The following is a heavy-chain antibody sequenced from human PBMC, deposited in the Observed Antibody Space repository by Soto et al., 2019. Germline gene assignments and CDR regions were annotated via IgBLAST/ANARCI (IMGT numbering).Heavy chain of an antibody. CDR1: GYTFTSYA. CDR3: ARGLDIVVVVAAQWDFQH. CDR2: INAGNGNT. V-gene: IGHV1-3*01. D-gene: IGHD2-15*01. J-gene: IGHJ1*01. Sequence: ASVKVSCKASGYTFTSYAMHWVRQAPGQRLEWMGWINAGNGNTKYSQKFQGRVTITRDTSASTAYMELSSLRSEDTAVYYCARGLDIVVVVAAQWDFQHWGQGTLVTVSS.